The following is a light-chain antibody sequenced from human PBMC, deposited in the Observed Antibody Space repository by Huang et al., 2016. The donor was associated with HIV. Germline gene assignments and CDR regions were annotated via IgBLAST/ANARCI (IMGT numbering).Light chain of an antibody. J-gene: IGKJ2*01. V-gene: IGKV1-39*01. CDR2: AAS. CDR1: QNINKY. CDR3: QQSVRTPRT. Sequence: DIQITQSPSSLSASVGDRVIITCRASQNINKYLNWYQQKPGKAPKLLISAASNLQSGVPTSFSGSGSGTDFTLTSSNLQPEDAATYYCQQSVRTPRTFGQGTKLEI.